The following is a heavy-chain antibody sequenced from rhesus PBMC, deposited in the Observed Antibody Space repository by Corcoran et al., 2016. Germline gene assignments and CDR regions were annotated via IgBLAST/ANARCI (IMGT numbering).Heavy chain of an antibody. D-gene: IGHD1-7*02. CDR2: INSGGGST. V-gene: IGHV3S5*01. Sequence: EVQLVETGGGLVQPGGSLKLSCAASGFTFSSYGMNWVRQAPGKWLAWVSAINSGGGSTSYADSVTGRFTISRDNSKNTLSLQMNIMRAEDTAVYYCAKDQYWNDGYFDYWGQGVLVTVSS. CDR1: GFTFSSYG. J-gene: IGHJ4*01. CDR3: AKDQYWNDGYFDY.